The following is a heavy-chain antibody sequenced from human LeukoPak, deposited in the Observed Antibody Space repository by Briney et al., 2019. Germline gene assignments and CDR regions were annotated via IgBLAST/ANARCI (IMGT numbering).Heavy chain of an antibody. J-gene: IGHJ4*02. Sequence: GESLKISCKGSGYSFTSYWIGWVRQMPGKGLEWMGIIYPGDYDSRYSPSFQGQVTMSADKSITTAYLQWSSLKASDTAMYYCASLARRVYVEYYFDYWGQGTLVTVSS. CDR2: IYPGDYDS. D-gene: IGHD2-8*01. CDR3: ASLARRVYVEYYFDY. V-gene: IGHV5-51*01. CDR1: GYSFTSYW.